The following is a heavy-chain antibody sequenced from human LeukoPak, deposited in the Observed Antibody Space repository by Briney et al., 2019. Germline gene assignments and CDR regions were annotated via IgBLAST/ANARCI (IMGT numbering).Heavy chain of an antibody. CDR1: GFTFSSYG. J-gene: IGHJ4*02. D-gene: IGHD3-22*01. CDR3: ARLIYYYDSSHFDY. Sequence: GGSLRLSCAASGFTFSSYGMSWVRQAPGKGLEWVSAISGSGGSTYYADSVKGRFTISRDNSKNTLYLQMNSLRAGDTAVYYCARLIYYYDSSHFDYWGQGTLVTVSS. CDR2: ISGSGGST. V-gene: IGHV3-23*01.